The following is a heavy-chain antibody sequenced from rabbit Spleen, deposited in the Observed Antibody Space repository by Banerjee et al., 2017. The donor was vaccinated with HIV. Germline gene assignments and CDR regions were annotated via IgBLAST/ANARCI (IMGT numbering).Heavy chain of an antibody. J-gene: IGHJ6*01. CDR3: ARDPNYASGHYIYSF. CDR1: GFDFSSNG. Sequence: QSLEESGGDLVKPGASLTLTCTASGFDFSSNGMCWVRQAPGKGLEWIACINAATGKPVYATWAKGRFTISRTSSTTVTLQLSSLTAADTATYFCARDPNYASGHYIYSFWGPGTLVTVS. CDR2: INAATGKP. V-gene: IGHV1S40*01. D-gene: IGHD1-1*01.